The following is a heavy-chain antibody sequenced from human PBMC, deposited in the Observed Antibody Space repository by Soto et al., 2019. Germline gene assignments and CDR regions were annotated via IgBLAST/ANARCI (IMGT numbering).Heavy chain of an antibody. D-gene: IGHD3-22*01. CDR2: ISSNGGST. Sequence: XVSLRLSCSASGFTFSSYAMHWVRQAPGKGLEYVSAISSNGGSTYYADSVKGRFTISRDNSKNTLYLQMSSLRAEDTAVYYCVKRVRDVPSGYYYATEFFDYWGQGTLVTVSS. CDR3: VKRVRDVPSGYYYATEFFDY. J-gene: IGHJ4*02. CDR1: GFTFSSYA. V-gene: IGHV3-64D*06.